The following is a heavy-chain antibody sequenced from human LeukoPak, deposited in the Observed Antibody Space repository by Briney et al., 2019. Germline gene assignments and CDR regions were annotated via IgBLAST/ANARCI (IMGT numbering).Heavy chain of an antibody. Sequence: ASVKVSCKASGGTFSSYAISWVRQAPGQGLEWMGGIIPIFGTANYAQKSQGRVTITAGESTSTAYMELSSLRSEDTAVYYCAISPVYSSGWNDYWGQGTLVTVSS. CDR2: IIPIFGTA. D-gene: IGHD6-19*01. J-gene: IGHJ4*02. V-gene: IGHV1-69*13. CDR3: AISPVYSSGWNDY. CDR1: GGTFSSYA.